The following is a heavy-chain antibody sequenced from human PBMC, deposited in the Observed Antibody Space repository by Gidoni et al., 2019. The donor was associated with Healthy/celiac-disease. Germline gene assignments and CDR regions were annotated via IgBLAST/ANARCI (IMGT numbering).Heavy chain of an antibody. CDR2: ISWNSGSI. J-gene: IGHJ6*03. CDR3: AKDWLKYSSSREDYYYYYMDV. Sequence: EVQLVESGGGLVQPGRSLSLSCADSGFTFADYAMTWVRQAPGKGLEWVSGISWNSGSIGYADSVKGRFTISRDNAKNSLYLQMNSLRAEDTALYYCAKDWLKYSSSREDYYYYYMDVWGKGTTVTVSS. V-gene: IGHV3-9*01. D-gene: IGHD6-6*01. CDR1: GFTFADYA.